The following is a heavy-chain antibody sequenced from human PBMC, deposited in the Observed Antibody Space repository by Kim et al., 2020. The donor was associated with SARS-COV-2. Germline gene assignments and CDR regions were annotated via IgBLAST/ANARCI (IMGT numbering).Heavy chain of an antibody. J-gene: IGHJ4*02. CDR2: ISGSGGST. Sequence: GGSLRLSCAASGFTFSSYAMSWVRQAPGKGLEWVSAISGSGGSTYYADSVKGRFTISRDNSKNTLYLQMNSLRAEDTAVYYCAKDPGGLVRRSGLRLAYYFDYWGQGTLVTVSS. CDR3: AKDPGGLVRRSGLRLAYYFDY. CDR1: GFTFSSYA. D-gene: IGHD2-15*01. V-gene: IGHV3-23*01.